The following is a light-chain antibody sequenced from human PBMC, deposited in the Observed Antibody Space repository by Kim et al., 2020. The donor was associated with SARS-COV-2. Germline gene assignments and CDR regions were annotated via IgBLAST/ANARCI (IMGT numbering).Light chain of an antibody. CDR3: QKYDTDPWT. CDR2: KAS. Sequence: ASVGDRVTITCRASQSISRWVAWYQQKPGKAPKVLISKASSLESGVPSRFSGSGSGTDFTLTISSLQPDDFATYYCQKYDTDPWTFGQGTKVDIK. V-gene: IGKV1-5*03. J-gene: IGKJ1*01. CDR1: QSISRW.